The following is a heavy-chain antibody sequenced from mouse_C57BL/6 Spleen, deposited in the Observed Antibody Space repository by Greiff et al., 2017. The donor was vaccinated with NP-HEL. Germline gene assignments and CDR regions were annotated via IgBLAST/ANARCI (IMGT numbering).Heavy chain of an antibody. J-gene: IGHJ1*03. CDR1: GYTFTDYE. V-gene: IGHV1-15*01. D-gene: IGHD2-5*01. CDR2: IDPETGGT. CDR3: TRRGTIVTDWYFDV. Sequence: QVQLKESGAELVRPGASVTLSCKASGYTFTDYEMHWVKQTPVHGLEWIGAIDPETGGTAYNQKFKGKAILTADKSSSTAYMELRSLTSEDSAVYYCTRRGTIVTDWYFDVWGTGTTVTVSS.